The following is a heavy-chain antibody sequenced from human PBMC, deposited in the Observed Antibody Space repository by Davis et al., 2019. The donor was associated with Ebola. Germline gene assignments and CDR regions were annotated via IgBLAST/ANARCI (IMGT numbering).Heavy chain of an antibody. CDR2: VYFNGRI. D-gene: IGHD4-17*01. CDR3: AKLSTAVTSFDF. J-gene: IGHJ4*02. Sequence: MPSETLSLTCTVSGGSINAYHLSWIRQPPGKGLELIGYVYFNGRIKYNPSLKSRVTVSVDTSKNQFSLKVTSVTAADTAVYYCAKLSTAVTSFDFWGQGSLVTVSS. CDR1: GGSINAYH. V-gene: IGHV4-4*09.